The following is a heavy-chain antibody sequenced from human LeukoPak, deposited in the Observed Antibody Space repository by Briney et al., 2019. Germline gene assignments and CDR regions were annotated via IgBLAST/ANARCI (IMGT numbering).Heavy chain of an antibody. Sequence: PGGSLRLSCAASGFSFSTYAMHWVRQAPGKGLEWVAVVASDGNNKYYADSVKGRFTISRDNSKSTLYLQMNSLRAEDTALYYCAKGGSYFDYWGQGTLVTVSS. D-gene: IGHD1-26*01. CDR3: AKGGSYFDY. V-gene: IGHV3-30*18. J-gene: IGHJ4*02. CDR2: VASDGNNK. CDR1: GFSFSTYA.